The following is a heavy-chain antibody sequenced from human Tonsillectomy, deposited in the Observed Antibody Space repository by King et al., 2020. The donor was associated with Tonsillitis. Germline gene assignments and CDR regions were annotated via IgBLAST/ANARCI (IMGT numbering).Heavy chain of an antibody. CDR2: IYSSGST. D-gene: IGHD2-2*02. V-gene: IGHV4-61*02. Sequence: VQLQESGPGLVKPSQTLSLTCTVSGGSISSGSYYWSWIRQPAGKGLEWIGHIYSSGSTNYNPSLKSRVTMSVDTSKNQFSLKLGSVTAADTAVYYCARYCSSTSCYIPSDAFDIWGQGTMVTVSS. CDR3: ARYCSSTSCYIPSDAFDI. CDR1: GGSISSGSYY. J-gene: IGHJ3*02.